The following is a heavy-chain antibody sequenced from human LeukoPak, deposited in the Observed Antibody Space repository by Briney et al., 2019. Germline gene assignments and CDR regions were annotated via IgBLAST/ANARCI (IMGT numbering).Heavy chain of an antibody. CDR1: GFRFSDYY. J-gene: IGHJ4*02. CDR2: ISTSSSTI. CDR3: ARDHYDTSGFSTYYFDY. Sequence: GGSLRLSCAASGFRFSDYYMSWVRQAPGRGLEWVSYISTSSSTIYYADSVKGRFTISRDNAKNSLYLQMNSLRDEDTAVYYCARDHYDTSGFSTYYFDYWGQGTLVTVSS. V-gene: IGHV3-11*04. D-gene: IGHD3-22*01.